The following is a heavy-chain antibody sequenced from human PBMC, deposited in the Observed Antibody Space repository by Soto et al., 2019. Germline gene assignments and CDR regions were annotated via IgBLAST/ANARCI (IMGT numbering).Heavy chain of an antibody. CDR1: GFTFSNYA. CDR3: AKAGRSGSPGVYFDY. J-gene: IGHJ4*02. Sequence: EVQVLESGGGLVQPGGSLRLSCAASGFTFSNYAMNWVRQAPGKGLEWVSTISSGGGGTYYADSVKGRFTISRDSSKNTLYLQMNSLRAEDTAVYYCAKAGRSGSPGVYFDYWGQGTLVTVSS. V-gene: IGHV3-23*01. D-gene: IGHD3-10*01. CDR2: ISSGGGGT.